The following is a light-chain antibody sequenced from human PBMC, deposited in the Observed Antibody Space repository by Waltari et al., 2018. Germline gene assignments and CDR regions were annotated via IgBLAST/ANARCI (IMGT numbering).Light chain of an antibody. J-gene: IGLJ3*02. CDR2: RSD. V-gene: IGLV1-44*01. Sequence: QSVLTQPPSASGTPGPGVTVSCSGGAPHIGHNVLNWYQQVPGKAPKLLIYRSDRRPAWVPDRFSGSKSGTSASLAISGLQSEDEADYYCAAWDDSMNGRWVFGGGTKVTVL. CDR3: AAWDDSMNGRWV. CDR1: APHIGHNV.